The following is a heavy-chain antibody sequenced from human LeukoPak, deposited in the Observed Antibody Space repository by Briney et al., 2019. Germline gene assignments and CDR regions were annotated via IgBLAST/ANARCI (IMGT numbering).Heavy chain of an antibody. CDR1: GFTFSGSA. CDR3: TRREVGATSMDY. V-gene: IGHV3-73*01. J-gene: IGHJ4*02. CDR2: IRSKANSYAT. D-gene: IGHD1-26*01. Sequence: PGGSLKLSCAASGFTFSGSAMHWVRQASGKGLEWVGRIRSKANSYATAYAASVKGRFTISRDDSRNTAYLQMNSLKTEDTAVYCCTRREVGATSMDYWGQGTLVTVSS.